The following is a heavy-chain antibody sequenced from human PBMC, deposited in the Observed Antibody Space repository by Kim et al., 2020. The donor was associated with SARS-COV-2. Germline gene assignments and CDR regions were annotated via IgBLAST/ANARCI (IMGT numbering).Heavy chain of an antibody. Sequence: SETLSLTCTVSGGSISSGGYYWSWIRQHTGKGLEWIGYIYDSGSTYYNPSLKSRVTISVDTSKNQFSLKLSSVTAADTAVYYCARVELDPDYFDYWGQGTLVTVSS. V-gene: IGHV4-31*03. CDR3: ARVELDPDYFDY. J-gene: IGHJ4*02. CDR2: IYDSGST. D-gene: IGHD1-7*01. CDR1: GGSISSGGYY.